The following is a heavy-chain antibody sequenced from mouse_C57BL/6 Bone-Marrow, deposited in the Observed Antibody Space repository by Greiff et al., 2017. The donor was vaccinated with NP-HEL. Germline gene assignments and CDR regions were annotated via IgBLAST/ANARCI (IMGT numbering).Heavy chain of an antibody. V-gene: IGHV1-42*01. D-gene: IGHD2-4*01. CDR2: INPSTGGT. CDR3: EREGYEYDEYYFDY. CDR1: GYSFTGYY. J-gene: IGHJ2*01. Sequence: VQLQQPGPELVKPGASVKLSCKASGYSFTGYYMNWVKQSPEKSLEWIGEINPSTGGTTYNQKFKAKATLPVDKSYSTAYMQLKSLTSEDSEVYDGEREGYEYDEYYFDYWGQGTTLTVSS.